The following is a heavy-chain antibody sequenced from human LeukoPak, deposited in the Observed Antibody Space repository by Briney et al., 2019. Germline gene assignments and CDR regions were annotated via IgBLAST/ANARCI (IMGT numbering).Heavy chain of an antibody. Sequence: GGSLRLSRAASGITFSNYCMRLSRYGVHWVHQSPGQGLERVAFIRSDGRNKYYADSVKGRFTISRDNTKNTLYLQMNSLRAEDTAVYHCAKLKINYYYYMDVWGKGTTVIVSS. D-gene: IGHD3-16*01. CDR1: GITFSNYCMRLSRYG. CDR3: AKLKINYYYYMDV. J-gene: IGHJ6*03. CDR2: IRSDGRNK. V-gene: IGHV3-30*02.